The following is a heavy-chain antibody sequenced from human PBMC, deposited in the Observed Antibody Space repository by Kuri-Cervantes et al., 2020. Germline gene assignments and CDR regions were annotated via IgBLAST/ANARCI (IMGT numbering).Heavy chain of an antibody. CDR1: GGTFSSYT. Sequence: SVKVSCKASGGTFSSYTISWVRQAPGQGLEWMGRIIPILGIANYAQKFQGRVTITADKSTSTAYMELSSLRSEDTAVYYCARGSCGGDCSIDYWGQGTLVTVSS. V-gene: IGHV1-69*02. J-gene: IGHJ4*02. CDR2: IIPILGIA. D-gene: IGHD2-21*02. CDR3: ARGSCGGDCSIDY.